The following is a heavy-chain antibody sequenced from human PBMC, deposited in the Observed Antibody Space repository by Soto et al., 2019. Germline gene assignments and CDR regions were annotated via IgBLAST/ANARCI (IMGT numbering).Heavy chain of an antibody. D-gene: IGHD4-17*01. CDR3: TTYHGDYNFDH. CDR2: FDPDEAET. V-gene: IGHV1-24*01. Sequence: ASVKVSCKVSGYTLNEVAMHWVRQAPGKGLEWLGGFDPDEAETIYAQHFQGRVTMTEDASTDTVYMELSSLRSEDTALYFCTTYHGDYNFDHWGQGTLVTVSS. J-gene: IGHJ5*02. CDR1: GYTLNEVA.